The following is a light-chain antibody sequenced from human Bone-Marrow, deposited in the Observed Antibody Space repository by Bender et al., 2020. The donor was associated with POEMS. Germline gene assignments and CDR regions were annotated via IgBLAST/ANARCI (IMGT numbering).Light chain of an antibody. CDR2: DDT. J-gene: IGLJ3*02. V-gene: IGLV3-21*02. CDR1: NIRTKN. Sequence: SYVLTQPPSVSVAPGETATITCGADNIRTKNVHWYQHKAGQAPILVVYDDTDRPSGIPERFSGSKSGTSASLAITGLQAEDEGDYYCQSYDNSLGGWVFGGGTKLTVL. CDR3: QSYDNSLGGWV.